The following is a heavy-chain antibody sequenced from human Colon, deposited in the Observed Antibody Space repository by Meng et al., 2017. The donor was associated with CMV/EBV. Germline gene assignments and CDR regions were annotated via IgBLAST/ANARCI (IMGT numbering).Heavy chain of an antibody. CDR2: IHGAGDT. J-gene: IGHJ6*02. V-gene: IGHV3-66*02. CDR1: GFTVSSKY. Sequence: GGSLRLSCVASGFTVSSKYMSWVRQPRGEGLQWISVIHGAGDTYYADSVKGRFTVSIDRSKNRVYLQMNSLRPEDTAVYHCARAGMGGYVVRGVNGYYYGMDVWGQGTTVTVSS. D-gene: IGHD3-10*01. CDR3: ARAGMGGYVVRGVNGYYYGMDV.